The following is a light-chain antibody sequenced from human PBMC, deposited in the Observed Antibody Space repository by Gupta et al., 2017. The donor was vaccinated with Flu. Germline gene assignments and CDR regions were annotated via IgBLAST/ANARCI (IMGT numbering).Light chain of an antibody. Sequence: DIVMTQSPLSLPVTPGEPASISCRSSQSLLHSNGYNYLDWYLQKPGQSPQLLIYLGSNRASGVPDRFSGSGSGTDFTLKISRVEAEDAGVYYCRQALQTLITFGQGTRLEIK. CDR1: QSLLHSNGYNY. V-gene: IGKV2-28*01. J-gene: IGKJ5*01. CDR2: LGS. CDR3: RQALQTLIT.